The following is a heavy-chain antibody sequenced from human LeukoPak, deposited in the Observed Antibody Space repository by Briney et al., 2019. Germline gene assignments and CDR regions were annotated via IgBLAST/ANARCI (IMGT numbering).Heavy chain of an antibody. CDR1: GFTFSSYS. J-gene: IGHJ4*02. Sequence: GGSLRLSCAASGFTFSSYSMNWVRQAPGKGLEWVSSISSSSSYIYYADSVKGRFTISRDNAKNSLYLQMNSLRAEDTAVYYCARLDCSSTSCYTADYWGQGTLVTVSS. D-gene: IGHD2-2*02. CDR2: ISSSSSYI. CDR3: ARLDCSSTSCYTADY. V-gene: IGHV3-21*01.